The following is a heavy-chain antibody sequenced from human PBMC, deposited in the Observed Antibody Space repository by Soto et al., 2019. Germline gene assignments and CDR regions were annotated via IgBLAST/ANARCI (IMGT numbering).Heavy chain of an antibody. J-gene: IGHJ4*02. Sequence: EVQLLESGGGLVQPGGSLRLSCAASGFTFSSYAMSWVRQAPGKGLEWVSAISGSGGSTYYADSVKGRFTISRDNSKNTLDLQMNSLRAEDTAVYYCAKDQQQWRAWRYWGQGTLVTVSS. CDR3: AKDQQQWRAWRY. D-gene: IGHD6-19*01. V-gene: IGHV3-23*01. CDR1: GFTFSSYA. CDR2: ISGSGGST.